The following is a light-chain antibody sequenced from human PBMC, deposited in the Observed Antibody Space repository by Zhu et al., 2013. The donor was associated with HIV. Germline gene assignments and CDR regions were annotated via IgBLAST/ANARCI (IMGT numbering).Light chain of an antibody. J-gene: IGLJ3*02. CDR1: SSDVGSYNL. CDR3: SSYAGSSTWV. Sequence: QSALTQPASVSGSPGQSITISCTGTSSDVGSYNLVSWYQQHPGKAPKLMIYEVYKWPSGVSNRFSGSKSGNTASLTISGLQAEDEADYYCSSYAGSSTWVFGGGTKLTVL. CDR2: EVY. V-gene: IGLV2-23*02.